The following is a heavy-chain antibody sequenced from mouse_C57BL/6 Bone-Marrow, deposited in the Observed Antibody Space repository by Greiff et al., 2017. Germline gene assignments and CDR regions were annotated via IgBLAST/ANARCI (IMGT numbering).Heavy chain of an antibody. CDR1: GFNIKDYY. V-gene: IGHV14-2*01. CDR2: LDPVDGET. J-gene: IGHJ1*03. CDR3: ARDYYGSSYDWDFDV. D-gene: IGHD1-1*01. Sequence: VQLKQSGAELVKPGASVKLSCTASGFNIKDYYMHWVKQRTEQGLEWIGRLDPVDGETKYAPKFQGKATITADTSSNTAYLQLSILTSEDTAVYYCARDYYGSSYDWDFDVWGTGTTVTVSS.